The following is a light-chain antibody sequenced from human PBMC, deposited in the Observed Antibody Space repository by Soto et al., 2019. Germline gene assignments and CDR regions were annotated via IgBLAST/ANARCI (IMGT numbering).Light chain of an antibody. CDR1: QIISSY. V-gene: IGKV1-33*01. CDR2: AAS. Sequence: DIHMTQSPSSLSASVGDRVTITCRASQIISSYLNWYQQKPGKAPKLLIYAASSLQSGVPSRFSGSGSGTDFTFTISRLQPEDIATYYCQQYENLPTFGQGTRLEIK. CDR3: QQYENLPT. J-gene: IGKJ5*01.